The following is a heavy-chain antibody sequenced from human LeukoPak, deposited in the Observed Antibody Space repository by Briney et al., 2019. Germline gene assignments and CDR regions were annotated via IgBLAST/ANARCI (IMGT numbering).Heavy chain of an antibody. CDR3: ARGPRGTHYYYYGMDV. CDR1: AGSFSGYY. CDR2: INHSGST. J-gene: IGHJ6*02. Sequence: SENLSLTCAVYAGSFSGYYWSWIRQPPGKGLEWIGEINHSGSTNYNPSLKSRVAISVDTSKNQFSLKLSSVTAADTAVYYCARGPRGTHYYYYGMDVWGQGTTVTVSS. V-gene: IGHV4-34*01.